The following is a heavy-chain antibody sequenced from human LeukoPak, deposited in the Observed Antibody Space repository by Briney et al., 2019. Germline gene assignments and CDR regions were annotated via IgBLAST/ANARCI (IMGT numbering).Heavy chain of an antibody. V-gene: IGHV4-30-2*01. J-gene: IGHJ4*02. D-gene: IGHD6-13*01. CDR3: ARGTSSWYRGLDY. CDR1: GGSISSGGYS. CDR2: IYHSGST. Sequence: SQTLSLTCAVSGGSISSGGYSWSWIRQPPGKGLEWIGYIYHSGSTYYNPSLKSRVTISVDRSKNQFSLKLSSVTAADTAVYYCARGTSSWYRGLDYWGRGTLVTVSS.